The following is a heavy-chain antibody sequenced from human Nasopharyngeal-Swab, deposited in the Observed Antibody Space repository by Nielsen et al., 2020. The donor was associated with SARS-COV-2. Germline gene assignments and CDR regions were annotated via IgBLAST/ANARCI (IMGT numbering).Heavy chain of an antibody. Sequence: GGSLRLSCTASGLSFNNYGMHWVRQAPGKGLEWVAVISYEGSKRFYAESVEGRFTISRDYSKSTLYLQMDSLRTEDTAMYYCAKANVLFWFGQFKNDGFDIWGQGTMVAVSS. CDR2: ISYEGSKR. CDR3: AKANVLFWFGQFKNDGFDI. D-gene: IGHD3-10*01. J-gene: IGHJ3*02. CDR1: GLSFNNYG. V-gene: IGHV3-30*18.